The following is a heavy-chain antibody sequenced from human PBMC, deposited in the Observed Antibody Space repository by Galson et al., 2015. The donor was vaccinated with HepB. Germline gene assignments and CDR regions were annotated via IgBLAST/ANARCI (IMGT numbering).Heavy chain of an antibody. D-gene: IGHD3-22*01. V-gene: IGHV1-2*02. Sequence: SVKVSCKASGYTFTGSYMHWVRQAPGQGLEWMGWINPNSGSTYFAQTFQGRVTMTRDTSINTAYMELSRLRSDDTAVYYCAGVIRGRVTGLTYWGQGTKVTVSS. CDR3: AGVIRGRVTGLTY. CDR2: INPNSGST. J-gene: IGHJ4*02. CDR1: GYTFTGSY.